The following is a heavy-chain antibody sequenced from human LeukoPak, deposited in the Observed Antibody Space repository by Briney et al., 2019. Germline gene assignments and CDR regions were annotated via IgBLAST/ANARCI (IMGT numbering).Heavy chain of an antibody. J-gene: IGHJ4*02. CDR3: AKTIRDFYPLQLWED. CDR2: IYYSGST. Sequence: SETLSLTCTVSGGSISSYYWSWLRQPPGKGLEWIGSIYYSGSTYYNPSLKSRVTISVDTSKNQFSLKLSSVTAADTAVYYCAKTIRDFYPLQLWEDWGQGTLVTVSS. D-gene: IGHD5-18*01. V-gene: IGHV4-59*05. CDR1: GGSISSYY.